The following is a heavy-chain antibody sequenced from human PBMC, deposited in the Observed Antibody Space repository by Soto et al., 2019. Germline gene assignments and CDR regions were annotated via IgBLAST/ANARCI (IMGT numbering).Heavy chain of an antibody. D-gene: IGHD4-17*01. CDR1: GFTFSSYS. CDR2: ISSSSSYI. CDR3: ARAVTAGPYYFDY. V-gene: IGHV3-21*01. J-gene: IGHJ4*02. Sequence: GGSLRLSCAASGFTFSSYSMNWVRQAPGEGLEWVSSISSSSSYIYYADSVKGRFTISRDYAKNSLYLQMNSQRAEDAAVYYCARAVTAGPYYFDYWGQGTLVTVSS.